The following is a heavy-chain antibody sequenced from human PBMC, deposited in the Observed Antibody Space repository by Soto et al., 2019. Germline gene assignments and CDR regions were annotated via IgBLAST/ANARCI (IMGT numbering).Heavy chain of an antibody. CDR3: AKGGTYHIGNFDS. V-gene: IGHV3-23*01. CDR1: GFTFNIYA. Sequence: EVQLLESGGGLVQPGGSLRLSCAASGFTFNIYAMNWVRQAPGKGLEWVSGIGGSGTDTYFAESVKGRFTISRDNSKNMVYLQMMVLSAADTAVYYFAKGGTYHIGNFDSWGQGTLVTVSS. D-gene: IGHD5-12*01. J-gene: IGHJ4*02. CDR2: IGGSGTDT.